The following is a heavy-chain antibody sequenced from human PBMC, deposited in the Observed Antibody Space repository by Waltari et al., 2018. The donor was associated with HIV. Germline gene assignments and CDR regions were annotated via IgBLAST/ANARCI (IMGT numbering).Heavy chain of an antibody. Sequence: QVQLVQSGSQLKKPEASLKISCKASGYTFNNYAMHWVRQAPGRGLEWMGWMNTNTGDPTYAQGFTGRFVFSLDTSMSTTYLQINTLKPEDSAVYYCARSPAFWGQGTLVIVSS. V-gene: IGHV7-4-1*02. CDR1: GYTFNNYA. CDR3: ARSPAF. CDR2: MNTNTGDP. J-gene: IGHJ4*02.